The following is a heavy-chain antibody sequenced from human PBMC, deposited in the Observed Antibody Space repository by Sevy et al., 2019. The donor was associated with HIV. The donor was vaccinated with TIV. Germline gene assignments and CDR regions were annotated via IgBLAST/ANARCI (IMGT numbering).Heavy chain of an antibody. CDR1: GGSISSSSYY. Sequence: SETLSLTCTVSGGSISSSSYYWGWIRQPPGKGLEWIGSIYYSGSTYYNPSLKSRVTISVDTSKNQFSLKLSSVTAADTAVYYCARNVGHCTNGVCYRGVFDYWGQGTLVTVSS. J-gene: IGHJ4*02. CDR2: IYYSGST. CDR3: ARNVGHCTNGVCYRGVFDY. V-gene: IGHV4-39*01. D-gene: IGHD2-8*01.